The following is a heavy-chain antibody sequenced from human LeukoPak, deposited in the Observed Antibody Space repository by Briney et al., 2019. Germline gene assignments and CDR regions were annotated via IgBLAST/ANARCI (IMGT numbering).Heavy chain of an antibody. CDR3: ARAEAVAGLVFDY. CDR1: GCTFHSYW. D-gene: IGHD6-19*01. Sequence: GESLKISCKGSGCTFHSYWIAWVRQMPGKGLEWMGIIYPGDSDTRYSPSFQGQVTISADKSIRTAYLQWSSLKASDTAMYYCARAEAVAGLVFDYWGQGTLVTVSS. V-gene: IGHV5-51*01. J-gene: IGHJ4*02. CDR2: IYPGDSDT.